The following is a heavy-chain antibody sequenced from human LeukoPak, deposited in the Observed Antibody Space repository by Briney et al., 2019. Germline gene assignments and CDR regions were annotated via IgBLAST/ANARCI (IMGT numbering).Heavy chain of an antibody. CDR1: GGTFSSYA. V-gene: IGHV1-8*02. Sequence: ASVKVSCKASGGTFSSYAISWVRQAPGQGLEWMGWMNPNSGNTGYAQKFQGRVTMTRNTSISTAYMELSSLRSEDTAVYYCASSPSSSSEIDYWGQGTLVTVSS. CDR3: ASSPSSSSEIDY. J-gene: IGHJ4*02. D-gene: IGHD6-6*01. CDR2: MNPNSGNT.